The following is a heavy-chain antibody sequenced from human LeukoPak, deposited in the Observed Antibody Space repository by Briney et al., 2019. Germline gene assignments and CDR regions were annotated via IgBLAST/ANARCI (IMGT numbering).Heavy chain of an antibody. CDR1: GFTFRSHA. D-gene: IGHD2-21*01. Sequence: GGSLRLSCVGSGFTFRSHAMSWVRQAPEKGLGFVSGIYENGGTTYYADSVKGRSSISRDNSKNTLYLQMDSLRGEDTAVYYCAKDFRIGYSAHFDYWGQGALVTVSS. J-gene: IGHJ4*02. CDR3: AKDFRIGYSAHFDY. V-gene: IGHV3-23*01. CDR2: IYENGGTT.